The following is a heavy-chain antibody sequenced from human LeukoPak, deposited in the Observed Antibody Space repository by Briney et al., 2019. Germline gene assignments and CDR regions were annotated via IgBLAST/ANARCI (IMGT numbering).Heavy chain of an antibody. V-gene: IGHV1-46*01. CDR2: INPSGGST. D-gene: IGHD1-26*01. CDR1: GYTFTSYY. CDR3: ARSGAEAYFDY. Sequence: ASVKVSCKASGYTFTSYYMHWVRQAPGQGLEWMGIINPSGGSTNYAQKLQGRVTMTTDTSTSTAYMELRSLRSDDTAVYYCARSGAEAYFDYWGQGTLVTVSS. J-gene: IGHJ4*02.